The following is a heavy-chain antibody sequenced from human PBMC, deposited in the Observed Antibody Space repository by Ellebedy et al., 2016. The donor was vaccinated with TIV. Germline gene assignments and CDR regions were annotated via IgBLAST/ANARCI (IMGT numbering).Heavy chain of an antibody. V-gene: IGHV3-21*01. D-gene: IGHD7-27*01. CDR1: GFTFSSYS. CDR3: ARSWGWAPDY. J-gene: IGHJ4*02. Sequence: GESLNISCAASGFTFSSYSMNWARQAPGKGLEWVSSISSSSSYIYYADSVKGRFTISRDNAKNSLYLQMNSLRAEDTAVYYCARSWGWAPDYWGQGTLVTVSS. CDR2: ISSSSSYI.